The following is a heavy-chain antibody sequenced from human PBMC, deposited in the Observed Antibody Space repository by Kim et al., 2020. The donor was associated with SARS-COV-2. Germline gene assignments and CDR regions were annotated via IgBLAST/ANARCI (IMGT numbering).Heavy chain of an antibody. CDR1: GFTFSSYG. CDR2: ISYDGSNK. V-gene: IGHV3-30*18. D-gene: IGHD4-17*01. CDR3: AKDYRGTTVRSYGMDV. J-gene: IGHJ6*02. Sequence: GGSLRLSCAASGFTFSSYGMHWVRQAPGKGLEWVAVISYDGSNKYYADSVKGRFTISRDNSKNTLYLQMNSLRAEDTAVYYCAKDYRGTTVRSYGMDVWGQGTTVTVSS.